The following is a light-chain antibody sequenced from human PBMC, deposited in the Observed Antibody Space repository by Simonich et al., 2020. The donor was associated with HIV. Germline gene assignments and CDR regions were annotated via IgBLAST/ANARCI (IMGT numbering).Light chain of an antibody. CDR2: RDS. V-gene: IGLV1-47*01. CDR1: NSNIGSNY. Sequence: QSVLTQPPSASGTPGQRVTISCSGSNSNIGSNYLYWYQQFPGTAPKLLIYRDSRRPSGIPDRFSGSSSGNTASLTITGAQAEDEADYYCNSRDSSGNHRVFGGGTKLTVL. J-gene: IGLJ3*02. CDR3: NSRDSSGNHRV.